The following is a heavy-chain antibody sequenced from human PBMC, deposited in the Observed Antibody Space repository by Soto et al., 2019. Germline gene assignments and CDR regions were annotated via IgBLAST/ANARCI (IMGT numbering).Heavy chain of an antibody. V-gene: IGHV3-23*01. Sequence: GGSLRLSCTASGFTFSNYAMSWVRQTPGKGLEWVAALSRSGGATYYADSVRGRFTISRDASKDTLFLQMSNLRAEDTALYYCSKGEMSTIRNSFDPWGQGTLVTVSS. D-gene: IGHD1-7*01. CDR2: LSRSGGAT. CDR3: SKGEMSTIRNSFDP. CDR1: GFTFSNYA. J-gene: IGHJ5*02.